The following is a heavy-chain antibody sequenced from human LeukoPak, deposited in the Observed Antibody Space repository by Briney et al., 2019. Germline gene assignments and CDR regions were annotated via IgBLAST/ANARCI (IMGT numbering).Heavy chain of an antibody. V-gene: IGHV4-34*01. Sequence: SETLSLTCAVYGGSFSGYYWSWIRQPPGKGLEWIGEINHSGSTNYNPSLKSRVTISVDTSKNQFSLKLSSVTAADTAVYYCAIGSYYYGSGSYPSFYFDYWGQGTLVTVSS. J-gene: IGHJ4*02. CDR2: INHSGST. CDR1: GGSFSGYY. CDR3: AIGSYYYGSGSYPSFYFDY. D-gene: IGHD3-10*01.